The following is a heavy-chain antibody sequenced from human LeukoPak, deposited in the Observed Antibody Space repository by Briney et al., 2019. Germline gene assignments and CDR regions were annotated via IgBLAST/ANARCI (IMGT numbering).Heavy chain of an antibody. CDR3: ASLRVDSNWFDP. CDR2: INHSGST. Sequence: SETLSLTCAVYGGSFSAYYWSWIRQPPGKGLEWIGEINHSGSTNYNPSLKSRVTISVDTSKNQFSLRLSSVTAADTAVYYCASLRVDSNWFDPWGQGILVTVSS. D-gene: IGHD2-15*01. V-gene: IGHV4-34*01. CDR1: GGSFSAYY. J-gene: IGHJ5*02.